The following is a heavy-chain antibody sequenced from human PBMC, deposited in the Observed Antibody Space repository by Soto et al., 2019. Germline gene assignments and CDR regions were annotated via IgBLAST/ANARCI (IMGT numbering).Heavy chain of an antibody. V-gene: IGHV3-23*01. Sequence: PXGSLRLSCAACGFTVSSYSMSWVRQAPGKGLEWVSAISGSGGSTYYADSVKGRFTISRDNSKNTLYLQMNSLRAEDTAVYYCAKDNGSGSYYNVDYYYGMDVWGQGTTVTFSS. J-gene: IGHJ6*02. CDR3: AKDNGSGSYYNVDYYYGMDV. D-gene: IGHD3-10*01. CDR2: ISGSGGST. CDR1: GFTVSSYS.